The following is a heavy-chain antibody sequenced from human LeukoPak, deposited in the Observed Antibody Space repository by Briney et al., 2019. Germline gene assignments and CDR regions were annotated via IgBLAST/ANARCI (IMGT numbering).Heavy chain of an antibody. D-gene: IGHD3-16*02. Sequence: GGSLRLSCAASGFTFDDYGMSWVRQAPGKGLEWVSGINWNGGSTGYADSVKGRFTISRDNAKNSLYLQMNSLRAEDTALYHCASDKYPHAGLSSWFDPWGQGTLVTVSS. CDR3: ASDKYPHAGLSSWFDP. CDR1: GFTFDDYG. J-gene: IGHJ5*02. V-gene: IGHV3-20*01. CDR2: INWNGGST.